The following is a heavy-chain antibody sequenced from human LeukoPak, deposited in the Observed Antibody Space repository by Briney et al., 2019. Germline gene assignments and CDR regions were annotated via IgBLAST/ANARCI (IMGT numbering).Heavy chain of an antibody. CDR1: GFTFSSYG. D-gene: IGHD2-2*01. V-gene: IGHV3-30*03. J-gene: IGHJ6*02. CDR2: ISYDGSNK. CDR3: AEPPYQLPPPYYYYGMDV. Sequence: GGSLRLSCAASGFTFSSYGMHWVRQAPGKGLEWVAVISYDGSNKYYADSVKGRFTISRDNSKNTLYLQMNSLRAEDTAVYYCAEPPYQLPPPYYYYGMDVWGQGTTVTVSS.